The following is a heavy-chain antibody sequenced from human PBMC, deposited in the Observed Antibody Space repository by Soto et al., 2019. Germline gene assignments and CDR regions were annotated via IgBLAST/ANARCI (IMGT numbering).Heavy chain of an antibody. Sequence: HPGGSLRLSCSASGFTFSTFAMGWVRQAPGKGLERVSIISGNDGSTNYADSVKGRFTISRDNSKNTLYLQMNSLRAEDTAVYYCVQFDFWSGYSDYWGRGTLVTVSS. J-gene: IGHJ4*02. V-gene: IGHV3-23*01. CDR2: ISGNDGST. CDR1: GFTFSTFA. CDR3: VQFDFWSGYSDY. D-gene: IGHD3-3*01.